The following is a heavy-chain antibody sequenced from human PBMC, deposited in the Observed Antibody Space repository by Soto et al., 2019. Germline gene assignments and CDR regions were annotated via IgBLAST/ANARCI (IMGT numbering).Heavy chain of an antibody. CDR3: AKDYESESYSGKYAIDS. CDR2: ISGGHTT. CDR1: GFTFSSYV. Sequence: EVQLLESGGGLVQPGGSLRLSCAASGFTFSSYVMSWVRQAPGKGLEWVSAISGGHTTYYADSVKGRFTISRDNSKNTLDLQMNSLRAEDTAVYYCAKDYESESYSGKYAIDSWGQGTLVSVST. D-gene: IGHD1-26*01. V-gene: IGHV3-23*01. J-gene: IGHJ5*01.